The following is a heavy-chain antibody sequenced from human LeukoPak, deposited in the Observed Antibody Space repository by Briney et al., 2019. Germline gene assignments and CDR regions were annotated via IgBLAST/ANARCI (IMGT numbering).Heavy chain of an antibody. V-gene: IGHV3-53*01. CDR2: IYSGGNT. CDR3: ARSESPLDDAFDI. J-gene: IGHJ3*02. D-gene: IGHD1-1*01. CDR1: GFTVSSNY. Sequence: PGGSLRLSCAASGFTVSSNYMTWVRQAPGKGLDWVSVIYSGGNTYYADSLKGRFTISRDNSKNTLYLQMNSLRAEDTAVYYCARSESPLDDAFDIWGQGTMVTVSS.